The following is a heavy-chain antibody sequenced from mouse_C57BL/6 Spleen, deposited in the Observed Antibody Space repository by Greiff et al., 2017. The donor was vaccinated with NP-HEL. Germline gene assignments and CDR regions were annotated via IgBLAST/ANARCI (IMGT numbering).Heavy chain of an antibody. J-gene: IGHJ4*01. V-gene: IGHV1-64*01. D-gene: IGHD1-1*02. CDR1: GYTFTSYW. Sequence: QVQLQQPGAELVKPGASVKLSCKASGYTFTSYWMHWVKQRPGQGLEWIGMIHPNSGSTNYNEKFTSKATLTVDKSSSTDYMQLRSLTSEDSAVYYCARGGNRSWGVSAMDYWGQGTSVTVSS. CDR3: ARGGNRSWGVSAMDY. CDR2: IHPNSGST.